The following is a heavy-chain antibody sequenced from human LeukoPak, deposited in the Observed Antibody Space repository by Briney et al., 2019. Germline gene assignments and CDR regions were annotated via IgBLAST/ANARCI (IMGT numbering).Heavy chain of an antibody. CDR3: ASGYHTAMVSPRFAAFDI. CDR2: INPSGGST. D-gene: IGHD5-18*01. V-gene: IGHV1-46*01. CDR1: GYTFTGFY. J-gene: IGHJ3*02. Sequence: ASVKVSCKAFGYTFTGFYMHWVRQAPGQGLEWMGIINPSGGSTSYAQKFQGRVTMTRDMSTSTVYMELSSLRSEDTAVYYCASGYHTAMVSPRFAAFDIWGQGTMVTVSS.